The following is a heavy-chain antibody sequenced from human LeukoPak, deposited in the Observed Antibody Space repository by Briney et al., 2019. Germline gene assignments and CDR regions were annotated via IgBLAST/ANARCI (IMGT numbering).Heavy chain of an antibody. CDR3: ATHPYDILTGYPRI. D-gene: IGHD3-9*01. Sequence: SETLSLTCAVYGGSFSGYYWSWIRQPPGKGLEWIGEINHSGSTNYNPSPKSRVTISVDTSKNQFSLKLSSVTAADTAVYYCATHPYDILTGYPRIWGQGTLVTVSS. J-gene: IGHJ4*02. CDR2: INHSGST. CDR1: GGSFSGYY. V-gene: IGHV4-34*01.